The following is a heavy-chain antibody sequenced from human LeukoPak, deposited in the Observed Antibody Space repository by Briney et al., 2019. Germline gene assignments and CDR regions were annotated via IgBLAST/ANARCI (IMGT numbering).Heavy chain of an antibody. D-gene: IGHD2-15*01. J-gene: IGHJ6*03. CDR2: IYTSGST. Sequence: SETLSLTCTVPGGSISSYYWSWIRQPAGKGLEWIGRIYTSGSTNYNPSLKSRVTISVDKSKNQFSLKLSSVTAADTAVYYCARDISSGAYCSGGSCRPYYYYMDVWGKGTTVTVSS. V-gene: IGHV4-4*07. CDR3: ARDISSGAYCSGGSCRPYYYYMDV. CDR1: GGSISSYY.